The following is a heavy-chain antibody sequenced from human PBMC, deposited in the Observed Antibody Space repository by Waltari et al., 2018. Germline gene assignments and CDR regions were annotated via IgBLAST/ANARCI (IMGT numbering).Heavy chain of an antibody. D-gene: IGHD6-19*01. CDR2: IYHSGST. Sequence: QVQLQESGPGLVKPSGTLSLTCAVSGDSISSSNWWSWVRQPPGKGLEWIGEIYHSGSTNYNPSLKSRVTISVDKSKNQFSLKLSSVTAADTAVYYCVCGEADSSGWYTRSGALDYWGQGTLVTVSS. J-gene: IGHJ4*02. CDR1: GDSISSSNW. V-gene: IGHV4-4*02. CDR3: VCGEADSSGWYTRSGALDY.